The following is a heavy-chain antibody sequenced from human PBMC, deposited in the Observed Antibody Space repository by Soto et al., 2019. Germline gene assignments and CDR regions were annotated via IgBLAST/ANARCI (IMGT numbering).Heavy chain of an antibody. D-gene: IGHD3-3*01. CDR3: ARGEVFGVVPYYYYYYGMDV. CDR1: GYTFTSYG. CDR2: ISAYNRNT. Sequence: ASVKVSCKASGYTFTSYGISWVRQAPGQGLEWMGWISAYNRNTNYAQKLQGRVTMTTDTSTNTAYMELRSLRSDDTAVYYCARGEVFGVVPYYYYYYGMDVWGQGTTVTVSS. V-gene: IGHV1-18*01. J-gene: IGHJ6*02.